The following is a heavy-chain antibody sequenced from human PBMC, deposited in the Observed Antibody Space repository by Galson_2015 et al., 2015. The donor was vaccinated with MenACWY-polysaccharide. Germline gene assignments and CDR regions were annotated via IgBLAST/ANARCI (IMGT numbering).Heavy chain of an antibody. CDR3: ARERTVTTHYYYYYAMDA. CDR2: ISVTSSYI. Sequence: SLRLSCAASGFTFSTYSMNWVRQAPGKGLEWVSSISVTSSYIYYADSVKGRFTISRDSAKNSLYLQMNSLRAEDTAVYYCARERTVTTHYYYYYAMDAWGQGTTVTASS. D-gene: IGHD4-17*01. V-gene: IGHV3-21*01. CDR1: GFTFSTYS. J-gene: IGHJ6*02.